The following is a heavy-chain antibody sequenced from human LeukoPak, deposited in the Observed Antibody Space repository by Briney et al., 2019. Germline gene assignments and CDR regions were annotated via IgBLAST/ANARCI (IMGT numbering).Heavy chain of an antibody. CDR1: GDTFIPYT. V-gene: IGHV1-69*10. J-gene: IGHJ4*02. D-gene: IGHD2-15*01. CDR2: IIPSLDVA. CDR3: ARDHCSPGTCLGGH. Sequence: SVKVSCKASGDTFIPYTFSWVRQAPGQGLEWIGGIIPSLDVANYAQKFQGRVTLSVDRDTATTYMEVTSLRSEDTAIYYCARDHCSPGTCLGGHWGQGTLVTVSS.